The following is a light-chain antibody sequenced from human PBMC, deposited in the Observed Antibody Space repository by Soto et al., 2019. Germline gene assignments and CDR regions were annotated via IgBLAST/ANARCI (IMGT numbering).Light chain of an antibody. V-gene: IGLV1-44*01. Sequence: QSVLTQPPSASGTPGQTVTISCSGSDSNIGSNPLNWFQQLPGAAPTLLIYLNDQRPSGVPARFSGPKSGTSASLAISGLQSEDEADYYCAVWDDSLHARVFGGGTKLTVL. CDR1: DSNIGSNP. CDR2: LND. J-gene: IGLJ3*02. CDR3: AVWDDSLHARV.